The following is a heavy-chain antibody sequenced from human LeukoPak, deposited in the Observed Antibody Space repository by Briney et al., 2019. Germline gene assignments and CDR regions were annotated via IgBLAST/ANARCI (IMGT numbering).Heavy chain of an antibody. Sequence: GASVKVSCKTSGQTFSSYGFSWVRQAPGQGLEWMGWISGYNGNTKFEEKFQDRFTMTTDTSTNTAYMELRSLRSDDTATYYCATGYPKRRPSDMLTIPLFDYWGQGSLVIVSS. D-gene: IGHD3-9*01. J-gene: IGHJ4*02. CDR1: GQTFSSYG. CDR2: ISGYNGNT. CDR3: ATGYPKRRPSDMLTIPLFDY. V-gene: IGHV1-18*01.